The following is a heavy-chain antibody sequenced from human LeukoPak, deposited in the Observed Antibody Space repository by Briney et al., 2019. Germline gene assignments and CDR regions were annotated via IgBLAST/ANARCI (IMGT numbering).Heavy chain of an antibody. D-gene: IGHD3-22*01. V-gene: IGHV4-34*01. CDR1: GGSFSGYY. J-gene: IGHJ4*02. CDR2: INHSGST. Sequence: SETLSLTCAVYGGSFSGYYWSWIRQPPGKGLEWIGEINHSGSTNYNPSLKSRVTISVDTSKNQFSLKLSSVTAADTAVYYCAGGHKKYYYDSSGYYYSLVYWGQGTLVTVSS. CDR3: AGGHKKYYYDSSGYYYSLVY.